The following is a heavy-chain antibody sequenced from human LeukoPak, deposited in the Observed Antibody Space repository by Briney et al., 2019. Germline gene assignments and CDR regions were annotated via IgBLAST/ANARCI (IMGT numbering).Heavy chain of an antibody. D-gene: IGHD5-12*01. CDR2: ISGSGGST. CDR1: GFTFSSYA. V-gene: IGHV3-23*01. J-gene: IGHJ4*02. Sequence: GSLRLSCAASGFTFSSYAMSWVRQAPGKGLEWVSAISGSGGSTYYADSVKGRFTISRDNSKNTVYLQMNSLRPEDTAMYYCAREGGYVFDYWGQGTLVTVSS. CDR3: AREGGYVFDY.